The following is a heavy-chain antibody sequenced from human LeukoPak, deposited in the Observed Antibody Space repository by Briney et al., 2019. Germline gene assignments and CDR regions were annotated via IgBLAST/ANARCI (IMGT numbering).Heavy chain of an antibody. D-gene: IGHD3-10*01. CDR2: IIPILGIA. CDR3: ARVPMVRGVSDYYYYGMDV. J-gene: IGHJ6*02. CDR1: GGTFSSYA. Sequence: GASVKVSCKASGGTFSSYAISWVRQAPGQGLEWMGRIIPILGIANYAQKFQGRVTITADKSTSTAYMELSSLRSEDTAVYYCARVPMVRGVSDYYYYGMDVWGQGTTVTVSS. V-gene: IGHV1-69*04.